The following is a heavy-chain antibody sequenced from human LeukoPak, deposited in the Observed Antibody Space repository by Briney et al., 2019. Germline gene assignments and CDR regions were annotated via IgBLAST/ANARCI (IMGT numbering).Heavy chain of an antibody. CDR3: ATSNGYGLIDI. D-gene: IGHD3-10*01. CDR1: GGSISSSNW. Sequence: SGTLSLTCAVSGGSISSSNWWSWVRQPPGKALEWIGNIFYSGSTYYSPSLKSRVTISLDTSRNQFSLKLNSVTAADTAVYYCATSNGYGLIDIWGQGTMVTVSS. J-gene: IGHJ3*02. V-gene: IGHV4-4*02. CDR2: IFYSGST.